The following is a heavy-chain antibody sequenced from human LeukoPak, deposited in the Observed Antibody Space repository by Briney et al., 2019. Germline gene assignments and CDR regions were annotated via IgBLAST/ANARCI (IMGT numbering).Heavy chain of an antibody. CDR3: ARESLGSYYDVLTGYNYYYYYGMDV. V-gene: IGHV4-59*01. CDR1: GGSISSYY. D-gene: IGHD3-9*01. J-gene: IGHJ6*02. Sequence: SETLSLTCTVSGGSISSYYWSWIRQPPGKGLEWIGYIYYSGSTNYNPSLKSRVTISVDTSKNQFSLKLSSVTAADTAVYYCARESLGSYYDVLTGYNYYYYYGMDVWGQGTTVTVSS. CDR2: IYYSGST.